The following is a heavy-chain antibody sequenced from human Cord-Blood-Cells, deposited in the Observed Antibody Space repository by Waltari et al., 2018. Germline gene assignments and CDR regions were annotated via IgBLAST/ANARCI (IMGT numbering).Heavy chain of an antibody. CDR3: AREGRIGVAATPAYFDY. J-gene: IGHJ4*02. D-gene: IGHD2-15*01. V-gene: IGHV3-33*01. CDR2: IWYDGSNK. CDR1: GFTFSSYG. Sequence: QVQLVESGGVVVQPGRSLRLSCAASGFTFSSYGMHWVRQAPGKGLEWVAVIWYDGSNKYYADSVKGRFTISRDNSKNTLYLQMNSLRAEDTAVYYCAREGRIGVAATPAYFDYWGQGTLVTVSS.